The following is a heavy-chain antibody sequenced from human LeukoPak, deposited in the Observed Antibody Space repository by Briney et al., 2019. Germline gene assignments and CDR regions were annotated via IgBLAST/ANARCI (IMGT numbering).Heavy chain of an antibody. D-gene: IGHD3-10*01. CDR1: GFTFSSYA. CDR2: ISVSGGST. V-gene: IGHV3-23*01. Sequence: PGGSLRLSCAASGFTFSSYAMSWVRQAPGEGLEWVSGISVSGGSTYYADSVKGRFTISRDNSKNMVYLQMNSLKAEDTAVYYCAKDRYSGSGTYSSFDSWGQGALVTVSS. J-gene: IGHJ4*02. CDR3: AKDRYSGSGTYSSFDS.